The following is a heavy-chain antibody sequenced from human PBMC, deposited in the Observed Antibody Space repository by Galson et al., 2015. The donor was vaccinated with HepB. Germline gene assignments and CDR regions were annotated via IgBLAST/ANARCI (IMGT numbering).Heavy chain of an antibody. Sequence: QSGAEVKKPGASVRVSCKSSGYTFTNYGINWVRQAPGQGLEWMGWISTYNGNRNYAQKFQGRVTMTTDTSTDTAYMELRRLRSDDTAVYYCATGGDGKYFFDYWGQGTLVTVSS. CDR1: GYTFTNYG. J-gene: IGHJ4*02. V-gene: IGHV1-18*01. D-gene: IGHD2-21*02. CDR3: ATGGDGKYFFDY. CDR2: ISTYNGNR.